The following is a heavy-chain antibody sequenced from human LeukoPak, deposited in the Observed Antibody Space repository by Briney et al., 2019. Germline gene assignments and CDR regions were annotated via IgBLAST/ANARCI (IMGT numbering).Heavy chain of an antibody. D-gene: IGHD3-3*01. CDR1: GSTFSSYW. CDR2: INSDGSST. Sequence: PGGPLRLSCAASGSTFSSYWMHWVRQAPGKGLAWVSRINSDGSSTSYADSVKGRFTISRDNAKNTLYLQMNSLRAEDTAVYYCARDYDFGDVWGKGTTVTVSS. V-gene: IGHV3-74*01. CDR3: ARDYDFGDV. J-gene: IGHJ6*04.